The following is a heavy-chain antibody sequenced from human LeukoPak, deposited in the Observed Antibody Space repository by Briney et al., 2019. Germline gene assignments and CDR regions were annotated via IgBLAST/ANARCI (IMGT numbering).Heavy chain of an antibody. CDR2: IIPIFGTA. CDR1: GGTFSTYA. Sequence: ASVKVSCKASGGTFSTYAISWVRQAPGQGLEWMGGIIPIFGTANYAQKFQGRVTITTDTSTNTAYMELRSLRSDDTAVYYCARGGSGSYYDYWGQGTLVTVSS. V-gene: IGHV1-69*05. D-gene: IGHD3-10*01. J-gene: IGHJ4*02. CDR3: ARGGSGSYYDY.